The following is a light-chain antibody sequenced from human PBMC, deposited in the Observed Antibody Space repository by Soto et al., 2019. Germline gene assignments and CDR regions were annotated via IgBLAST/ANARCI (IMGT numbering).Light chain of an antibody. Sequence: DIQMNQSPSSVSASVGDRVTITCRTSQIINKWLAWYQQKPGKAPTLLIYAASNLQSGVPSRFSGSGSRADFTLAIRSLQPEDFATYACQQANSFPFTVGGGT. J-gene: IGKJ4*01. CDR2: AAS. V-gene: IGKV1-12*02. CDR3: QQANSFPFT. CDR1: QIINKW.